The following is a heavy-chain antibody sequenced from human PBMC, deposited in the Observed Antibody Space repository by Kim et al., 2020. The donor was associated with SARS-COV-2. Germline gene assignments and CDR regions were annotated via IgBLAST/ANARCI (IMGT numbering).Heavy chain of an antibody. J-gene: IGHJ6*03. CDR3: ASHNCGGDCYSGYYYYYYMDV. CDR2: INAGNGNT. Sequence: ASVKVSCKASGYTFTSYAMHWVRQAPGQRLEWMGWINAGNGNTKYSQKFQGRVTITRDTSASTAYMELSSLRSEDTAVYYCASHNCGGDCYSGYYYYYYMDVWGKGTTVTVSS. D-gene: IGHD2-21*01. V-gene: IGHV1-3*01. CDR1: GYTFTSYA.